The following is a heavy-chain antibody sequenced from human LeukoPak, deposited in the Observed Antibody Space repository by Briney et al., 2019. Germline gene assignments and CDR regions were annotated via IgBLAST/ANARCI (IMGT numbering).Heavy chain of an antibody. CDR1: GFTLSSYA. CDR2: ISSNGGRT. V-gene: IGHV3-64*01. J-gene: IGHJ4*02. D-gene: IGHD5/OR15-5a*01. CDR3: AGDASTPQPTYYFDY. Sequence: GGSLRLSCAASGFTLSSYAMHWVRQAPGKGLGYVSAISSNGGRTYYANSVRGRFTISRDNSKNTLYLQKGSLRAEDMAVYYCAGDASTPQPTYYFDYWGQGTLVTVSS.